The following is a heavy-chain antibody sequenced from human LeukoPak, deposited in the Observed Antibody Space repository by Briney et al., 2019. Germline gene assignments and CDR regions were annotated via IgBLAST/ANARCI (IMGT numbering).Heavy chain of an antibody. CDR1: GYTFTGYG. V-gene: IGHV1-18*01. Sequence: ASVKVSCKASGYTFTGYGISWVRQAPGQGLEWMGWISAYNGNTNYAQKLQGGVTMTTDTSTSTAYMELRSLRSDDTAVYYCARDQTATVTNNWFDPWGQGTLVTVSS. D-gene: IGHD4-11*01. CDR2: ISAYNGNT. J-gene: IGHJ5*02. CDR3: ARDQTATVTNNWFDP.